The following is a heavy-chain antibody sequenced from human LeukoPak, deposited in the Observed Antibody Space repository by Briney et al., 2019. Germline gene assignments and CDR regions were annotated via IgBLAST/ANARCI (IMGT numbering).Heavy chain of an antibody. V-gene: IGHV3-23*01. D-gene: IGHD3-10*01. CDR3: AKCYGSGSYYKEG. CDR2: ISGSGGST. CDR1: GFTFSNYA. Sequence: GGSLRLSCAASGFTFSNYAMSCVRQAPGKGLEWLSSISGSGGSTYYADSVKGRFTISRDNSKNTLYLQMNSLRAEDTAVYYCAKCYGSGSYYKEGWGQGTLVTVSS. J-gene: IGHJ4*02.